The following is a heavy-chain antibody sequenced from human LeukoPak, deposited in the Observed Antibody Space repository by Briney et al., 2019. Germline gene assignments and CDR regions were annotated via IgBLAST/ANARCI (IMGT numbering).Heavy chain of an antibody. V-gene: IGHV1-18*01. CDR3: ARDLNSSTVVTPGY. CDR1: GYSFTSYG. CDR2: ISAYNGNT. Sequence: ASVKVSCKASGYSFTSYGISWVRQAPGQGLEWMGWISAYNGNTNYAQKLQGRVTMTTHTSTSTAYMELRRLRSDDTAVYYCARDLNSSTVVTPGYCGQGTLVTVSS. J-gene: IGHJ4*02. D-gene: IGHD4-23*01.